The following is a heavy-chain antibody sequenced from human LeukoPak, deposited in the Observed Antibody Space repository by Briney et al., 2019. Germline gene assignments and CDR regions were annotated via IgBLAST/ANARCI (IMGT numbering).Heavy chain of an antibody. V-gene: IGHV3-66*01. CDR1: GFTFSSYS. CDR3: ASRQDSSSWYRHYYYMDV. CDR2: IYSGGST. J-gene: IGHJ6*03. D-gene: IGHD6-13*01. Sequence: GGSLRLSCAASGFTFSSYSMNWVRQAPGKGLEWVSVIYSGGSTYYADSVKGRFTISRDNSKNTLYLQMNSLRAEDTAVYYCASRQDSSSWYRHYYYMDVWGKGTTVTISS.